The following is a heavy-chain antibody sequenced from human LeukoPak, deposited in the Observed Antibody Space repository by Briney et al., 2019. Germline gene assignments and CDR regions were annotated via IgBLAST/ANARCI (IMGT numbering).Heavy chain of an antibody. CDR2: IKSKTDGGTT. CDR3: TTVWWELRHYYYYYMDV. V-gene: IGHV3-15*01. Sequence: PGGSLRLSCAASGFTFSNAWMSWVRQAPGKGLEWVGRIKSKTDGGTTDYAAPVKGRFTISRDDSKNTLYLQMNSLKTEDTAVYYCTTVWWELRHYYYYYMDVWGKGTTVTISS. D-gene: IGHD1-26*01. CDR1: GFTFSNAW. J-gene: IGHJ6*03.